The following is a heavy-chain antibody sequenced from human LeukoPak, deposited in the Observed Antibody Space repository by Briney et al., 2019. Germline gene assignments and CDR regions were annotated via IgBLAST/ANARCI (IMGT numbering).Heavy chain of an antibody. CDR1: GYTFNSYY. J-gene: IGHJ4*02. V-gene: IGHV1-46*02. D-gene: IGHD1-26*01. CDR3: AREVGATIFGY. Sequence: SVKVSCKASGYTFNSYYMLWVLHAPGHGLEWMGIINPSGGSTSYAQKFQGRVTMTRDTSTSTVYMELSSLRSEDTAVYYCAREVGATIFGYWGQGTLVTVSS. CDR2: INPSGGST.